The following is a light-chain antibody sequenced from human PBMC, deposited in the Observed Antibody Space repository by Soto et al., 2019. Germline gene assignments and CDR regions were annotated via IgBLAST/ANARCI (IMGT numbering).Light chain of an antibody. CDR3: SSFTSSDTLVV. CDR2: DVS. V-gene: IGLV2-14*03. CDR1: SSDVGGYNF. J-gene: IGLJ2*01. Sequence: QSALTQPASVSGSPGQSITISCTGTSSDVGGYNFVSWYQHHPAKAPKLMIYDVSNRPSGVSNRFSGSKSGNSASLTISGLQAEDAAHYYCSSFTSSDTLVVFGGGTKVTVL.